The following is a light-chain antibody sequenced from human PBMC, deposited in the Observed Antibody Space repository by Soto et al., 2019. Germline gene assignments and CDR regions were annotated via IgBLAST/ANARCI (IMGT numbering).Light chain of an antibody. Sequence: QAVVTQEPSLTVSPGGTVTLTCASSTGEVTSGYVPNWIQKKPGQAPRSLIFSTSNKHSWTPARFSGSLLGGKAALTLSGVQPEDEAEYSCLLYFSGHVRLFGGGTKLTVL. V-gene: IGLV7-43*01. CDR1: TGEVTSGYV. CDR3: LLYFSGHVRL. CDR2: STS. J-gene: IGLJ2*01.